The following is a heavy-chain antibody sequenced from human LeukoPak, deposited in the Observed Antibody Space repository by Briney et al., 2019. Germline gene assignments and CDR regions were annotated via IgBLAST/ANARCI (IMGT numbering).Heavy chain of an antibody. D-gene: IGHD2-15*01. Sequence: GGSLRLSCAASGFTFSSYWMSWVRQAPGKGLEWVANIKQDGSEKYYVDPVKGRFTISRDNAKNSLYLQMNSLRAEDTALYYCARAIPDDIVVVVAATKYYYYYMDVWGKGTTVTVSS. CDR2: IKQDGSEK. CDR3: ARAIPDDIVVVVAATKYYYYYMDV. CDR1: GFTFSSYW. V-gene: IGHV3-7*03. J-gene: IGHJ6*03.